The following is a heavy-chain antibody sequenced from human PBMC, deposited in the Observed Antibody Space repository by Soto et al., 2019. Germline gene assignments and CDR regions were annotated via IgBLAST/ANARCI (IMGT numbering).Heavy chain of an antibody. Sequence: QVQLVQSGAEEKKPGASVKVSCKASGYTFTSYAMHWVRQAPGQRLEWMGWINAGNGNTKYSQKSQGRVTITRDTSASTAYMELSRLRSEDTAVYYCARSIVVVTALDYWGQGTLVTVSS. CDR3: ARSIVVVTALDY. D-gene: IGHD2-21*02. V-gene: IGHV1-3*05. J-gene: IGHJ4*02. CDR2: INAGNGNT. CDR1: GYTFTSYA.